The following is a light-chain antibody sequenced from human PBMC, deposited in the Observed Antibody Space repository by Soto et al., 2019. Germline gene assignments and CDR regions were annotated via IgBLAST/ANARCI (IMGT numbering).Light chain of an antibody. CDR1: QSISSW. Sequence: DMQMAPSASTLSVSVGGRVTITCRASQSISSWLAWYQQKPGKAPKLLIYKASSLESGVPSRFSGSGSGTEFTLTSSTLQPDDFATYYCKQYNSHSGTFGQGTKV. CDR2: KAS. V-gene: IGKV1-5*03. CDR3: KQYNSHSGT. J-gene: IGKJ1*01.